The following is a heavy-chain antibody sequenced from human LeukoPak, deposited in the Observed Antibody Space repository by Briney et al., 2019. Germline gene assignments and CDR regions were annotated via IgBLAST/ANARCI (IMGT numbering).Heavy chain of an antibody. CDR3: ANHLGSGWSFDY. Sequence: GGSLRLSCAASGFIFSNYGMHWVRQAPGKGLEWVAVISYDGSNKYYADSVKGRFTISRDNSENTVYLQMNSLRAEDTAVYYCANHLGSGWSFDYWGQGTLVTVSS. CDR2: ISYDGSNK. J-gene: IGHJ4*02. V-gene: IGHV3-30*18. D-gene: IGHD6-19*01. CDR1: GFIFSNYG.